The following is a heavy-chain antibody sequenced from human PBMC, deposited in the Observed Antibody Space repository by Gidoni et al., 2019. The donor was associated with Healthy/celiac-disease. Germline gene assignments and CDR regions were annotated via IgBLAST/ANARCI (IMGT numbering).Heavy chain of an antibody. CDR2: IKSKTDGGTT. D-gene: IGHD3-9*01. CDR3: TTVGGLRYFDWLLYRPEIDY. Sequence: EVQLVESGGGLVKPGGYLRLACAASGFAFSNDWMSWVRQAPGKGLEGVGRIKSKTDGGTTDSAAPVKGRFTISRDDSKNTLYLQMNSLKTEATAVYYCTTVGGLRYFDWLLYRPEIDYWGQGTLVTVSS. J-gene: IGHJ4*02. V-gene: IGHV3-15*01. CDR1: GFAFSNDW.